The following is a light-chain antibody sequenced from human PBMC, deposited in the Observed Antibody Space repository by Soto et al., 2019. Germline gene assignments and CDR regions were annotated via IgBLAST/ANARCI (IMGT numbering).Light chain of an antibody. V-gene: IGLV1-44*01. CDR3: AAWDDSLNARA. CDR1: SSNIGRNT. Sequence: QSVLTQPPSASGTPGQRVTISCSGSSSNIGRNTVKWYRQLPGTAHKLLIGSSDHRPAGVPDRFSGSQSGTSASLAISGLQSEDEADLICAAWDDSLNARAFGGGTKLTVL. J-gene: IGLJ3*02. CDR2: SSD.